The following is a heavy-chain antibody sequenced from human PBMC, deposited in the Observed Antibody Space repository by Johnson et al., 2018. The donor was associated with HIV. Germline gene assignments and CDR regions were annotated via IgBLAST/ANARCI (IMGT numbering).Heavy chain of an antibody. Sequence: VQLLESGGGVVQPGRSLRLSCAASGFTFSTYGMHWVRQAPGKGLEWVAVIWYDGSNKYYADSVKGRFTISRDNAKNTLYLQMNSLRAEDTAVYYCAREQELIGERAFDIWGQGTMVTVSS. V-gene: IGHV3-33*01. CDR2: IWYDGSNK. J-gene: IGHJ3*02. CDR3: AREQELIGERAFDI. D-gene: IGHD6-13*01. CDR1: GFTFSTYG.